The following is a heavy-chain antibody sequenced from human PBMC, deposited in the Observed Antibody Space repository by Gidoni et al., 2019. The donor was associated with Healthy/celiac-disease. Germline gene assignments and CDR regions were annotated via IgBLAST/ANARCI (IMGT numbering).Heavy chain of an antibody. CDR1: GGNVSSYA. J-gene: IGHJ6*02. CDR3: ARVGAAAGFAVYYYYYYGMDV. V-gene: IGHV1-69*01. Sequence: QGQLVQSGAEAKKAGAEVKVSCKTYGGNVSSYAISWARQAPGQGLEWMGGIIPIFGTANFAQKFQGSVTITADESASTAYIELSSLRSEDTAVYYCARVGAAAGFAVYYYYYYGMDVWGQGTPVTVSS. CDR2: IIPIFGTA. D-gene: IGHD6-13*01.